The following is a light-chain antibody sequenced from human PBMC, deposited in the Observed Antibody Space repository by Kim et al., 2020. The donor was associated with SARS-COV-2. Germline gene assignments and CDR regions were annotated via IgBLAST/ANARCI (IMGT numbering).Light chain of an antibody. V-gene: IGLV1-47*01. CDR3: AAWDDSLSAVV. Sequence: GKRISISCSGNEPNIGSNFIYWYQPPPGTAPKLLIYRNNQLPSGVPDRFSGSKSGTSASLAISGLRSDDEADYYCAAWDDSLSAVVFGGGTQLTVL. CDR1: EPNIGSNF. CDR2: RNN. J-gene: IGLJ2*01.